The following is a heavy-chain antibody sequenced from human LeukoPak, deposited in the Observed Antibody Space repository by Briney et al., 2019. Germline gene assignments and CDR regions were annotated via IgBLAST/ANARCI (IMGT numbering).Heavy chain of an antibody. CDR3: ARSELLWFGGVNSGFDY. J-gene: IGHJ4*02. CDR1: GGSISSYY. Sequence: SETLSLTCTVSGGSISSYYWSWIRQPPGKGLEWIGYVYYSGSTNYNPSLKSRVTISVDTSENQFSLKLSSVTAADTAVYYCARSELLWFGGVNSGFDYWGQGTVVTVSS. CDR2: VYYSGST. V-gene: IGHV4-59*01. D-gene: IGHD3-10*01.